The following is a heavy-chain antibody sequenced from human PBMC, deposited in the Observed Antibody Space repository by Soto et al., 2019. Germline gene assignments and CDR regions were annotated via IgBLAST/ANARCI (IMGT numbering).Heavy chain of an antibody. Sequence: QVQLVESGGGVVQPGRSLRLSCAASGFTFSSYGMHWVRQAPGKGLEWVAVISYDGSNKYYADSVKGRFTISRDNSKNTLYLQMNSLRAEDTAVYYCAKGGYSSSWEDWFDPWGQGTLVTVSS. CDR3: AKGGYSSSWEDWFDP. J-gene: IGHJ5*02. V-gene: IGHV3-30*18. CDR1: GFTFSSYG. D-gene: IGHD6-13*01. CDR2: ISYDGSNK.